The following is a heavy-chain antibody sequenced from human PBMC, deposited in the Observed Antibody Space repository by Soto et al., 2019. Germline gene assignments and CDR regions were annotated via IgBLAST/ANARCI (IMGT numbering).Heavy chain of an antibody. J-gene: IGHJ6*02. CDR3: AKVETAPTVTTHNYGMDV. Sequence: HPGGSVRLSCATSEFTFSSYGMHCVRQALGKALEWVSVISYDGSNKYYADSVKGRFTISRDNSKNTLYLQMNSLRAEDTAVYYCAKVETAPTVTTHNYGMDVRGQGTTVTVSS. CDR2: ISYDGSNK. CDR1: EFTFSSYG. D-gene: IGHD4-4*01. V-gene: IGHV3-30*18.